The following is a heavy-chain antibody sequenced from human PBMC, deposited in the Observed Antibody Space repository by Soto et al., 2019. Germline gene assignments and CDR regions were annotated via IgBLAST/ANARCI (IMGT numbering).Heavy chain of an antibody. J-gene: IGHJ4*02. CDR2: IYSGGST. V-gene: IGHV3-66*01. Sequence: EVQLVESGGGLVQPGGSLRLSCAASGFTVSSNYMSWVRQTPGKGLEWVSVIYSGGSTYYADSVKGRFTISRDNSKNTLYLQMNSLRAEDTAVYYCARGPAPMPLIDYWGQGTLVTVSP. CDR3: ARGPAPMPLIDY. CDR1: GFTVSSNY. D-gene: IGHD2-2*01.